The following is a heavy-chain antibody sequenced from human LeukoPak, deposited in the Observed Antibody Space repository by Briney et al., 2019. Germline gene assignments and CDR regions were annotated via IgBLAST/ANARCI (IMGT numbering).Heavy chain of an antibody. V-gene: IGHV1-8*01. CDR3: ARGGRGPTGYSTDLGY. D-gene: IGHD4-11*01. CDR1: GYTFTSYD. CDR2: MNPNSGNT. Sequence: ASVKVSCKASGYTFTSYDINWVRQATGQGLEWMGWMNPNSGNTGYAQKFQGRVTMTRNTSISTAYMELSSLRSEDTAVYYCARGGRGPTGYSTDLGYWGQGTLVTVSS. J-gene: IGHJ4*02.